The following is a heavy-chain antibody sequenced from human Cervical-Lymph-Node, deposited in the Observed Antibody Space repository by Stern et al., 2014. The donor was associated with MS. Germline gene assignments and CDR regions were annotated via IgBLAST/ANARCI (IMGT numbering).Heavy chain of an antibody. D-gene: IGHD2-15*01. CDR1: GFIFSSYA. J-gene: IGHJ4*02. V-gene: IGHV3-30-3*01. Sequence: QVQLVQSGGGVVQPGRSLRLSCAASGFIFSSYAMHWVRQAPGQVLDWVAFLSNEGSKQFYADSVKGRFTISRDNSNNTLYLQMNSLRPEDTAVYYCARDTCRGGGCYFRYWGQGILITVSS. CDR2: LSNEGSKQ. CDR3: ARDTCRGGGCYFRY.